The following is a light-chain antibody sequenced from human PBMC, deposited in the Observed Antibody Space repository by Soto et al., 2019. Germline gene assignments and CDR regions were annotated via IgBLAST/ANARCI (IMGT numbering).Light chain of an antibody. J-gene: IGKJ2*01. CDR2: GAS. CDR3: QHYGGSSLYT. V-gene: IGKV3-20*01. CDR1: QSVRSNY. Sequence: EIVLTQSPGTLSLSPGEGATLSCRASQSVRSNYLAWYQQKPGQAPRLLIYGASSRATGIPDRFSGSGSGTDFTLTISRLEPEDFAVYYCQHYGGSSLYTFGQGTKLEIK.